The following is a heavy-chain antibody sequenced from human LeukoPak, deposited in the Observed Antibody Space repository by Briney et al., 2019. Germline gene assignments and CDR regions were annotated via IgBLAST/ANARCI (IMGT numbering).Heavy chain of an antibody. CDR1: GFTLSSYA. CDR3: AKAPVTTCSGAYCYPFDY. D-gene: IGHD2-15*01. Sequence: GGSLRLSCAASGFTLSSYAMSWVRQGPGKGLEWVSAISVSGNTYRADSVKGRFTISRDSSKNTLYLQMNSLRAEDAAVYYCAKAPVTTCSGAYCYPFDYWGQGTLVTVSS. V-gene: IGHV3-23*01. CDR2: ISVSGNT. J-gene: IGHJ4*02.